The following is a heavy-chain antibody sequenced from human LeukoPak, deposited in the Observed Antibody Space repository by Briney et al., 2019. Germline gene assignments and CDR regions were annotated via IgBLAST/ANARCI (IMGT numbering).Heavy chain of an antibody. J-gene: IGHJ6*02. CDR1: GASISSYY. V-gene: IGHV4-34*01. CDR2: INHSGST. D-gene: IGHD6-13*01. Sequence: PSETLSLTCTVSGASISSYYWSWIRQPPGKGLEWIGEINHSGSTNYNPSLKSRVTISVDTSKNQFSLKLSSVTAADTAVYYCARGCSAAGTYYGMDVWGQGTTVTVSS. CDR3: ARGCSAAGTYYGMDV.